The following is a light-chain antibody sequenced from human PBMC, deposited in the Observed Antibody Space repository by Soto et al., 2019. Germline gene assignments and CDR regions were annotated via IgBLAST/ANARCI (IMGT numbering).Light chain of an antibody. CDR1: QGISRE. CDR2: GAS. CDR3: QQYNSLPLT. V-gene: IGKV1-33*01. J-gene: IGKJ4*01. Sequence: DIQMTQSPSSLSASVGERVTITCQASQGISRELNWYQQKPGKAPTLLIYGASNLQTGVPSRFSGSGSGTDFTFSISAIQPEDIATYSCQQYNSLPLTFGGGTKVVI.